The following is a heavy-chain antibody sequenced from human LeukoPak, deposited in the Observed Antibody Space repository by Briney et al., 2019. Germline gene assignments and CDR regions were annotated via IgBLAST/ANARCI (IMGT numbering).Heavy chain of an antibody. CDR1: RATFTSYA. Sequence: SVKVSCKAPRATFTSYAISWVRQAPGQGLEWMGRIIPIFGTANYAQKFQGRVTITTDESTSTAYMELSSLRSEDTAVYYCARDQSYYGSGSHHSWFDPWGQGTLVTVS. D-gene: IGHD3-10*01. J-gene: IGHJ5*02. CDR3: ARDQSYYGSGSHHSWFDP. V-gene: IGHV1-69*05. CDR2: IIPIFGTA.